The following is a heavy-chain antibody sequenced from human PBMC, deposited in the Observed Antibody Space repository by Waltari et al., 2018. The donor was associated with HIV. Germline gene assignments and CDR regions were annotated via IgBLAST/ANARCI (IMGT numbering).Heavy chain of an antibody. CDR1: GYTFSDYF. V-gene: IGHV1-2*02. J-gene: IGHJ3*02. CDR3: ARQMTFYDAFDI. CDR2: ISPNSGDT. Sequence: VQLVQSGAEAKKPGASVKVSCKASGYTFSDYFIHWVRQAPGQGLEWMGWISPNSGDTSYAQNFQGRVTMTRDTSISTAYIELSRLTSDDTTVYYCARQMTFYDAFDIWGQGTVVTVSS.